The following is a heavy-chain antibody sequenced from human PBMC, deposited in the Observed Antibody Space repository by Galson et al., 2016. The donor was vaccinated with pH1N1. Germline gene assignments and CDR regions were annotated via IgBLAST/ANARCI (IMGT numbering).Heavy chain of an antibody. CDR3: ARAIGSRSAY. J-gene: IGHJ4*02. V-gene: IGHV3-7*01. CDR2: INEDGSET. Sequence: SLRLSCAAPGFTFSNYWMHWVRQVPGKGLEWVANINEDGSETYYVDSVRGRFTISRDNPKNSLYLQMSSLRDEDTALYYCARAIGSRSAYWGQGTLVTVSS. D-gene: IGHD3-16*02. CDR1: GFTFSNYW.